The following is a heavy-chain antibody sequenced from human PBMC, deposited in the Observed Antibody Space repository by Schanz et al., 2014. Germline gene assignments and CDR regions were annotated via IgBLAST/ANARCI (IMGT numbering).Heavy chain of an antibody. D-gene: IGHD4-17*01. CDR1: GFTFSDHY. CDR2: IWSDGSTK. CDR3: ARDGDRFYHNYYMDV. V-gene: IGHV3-33*08. J-gene: IGHJ6*03. Sequence: VQLVESGGGLVQPGGSLRLSCAASGFTFSDHYMDWVRQAPGKGPEWVAVIWSDGSTKYYADSVKGRFTISRDNSKNTLYLQMNSLRADDTAVYYCARDGDRFYHNYYMDVWGKGTTVTVSS.